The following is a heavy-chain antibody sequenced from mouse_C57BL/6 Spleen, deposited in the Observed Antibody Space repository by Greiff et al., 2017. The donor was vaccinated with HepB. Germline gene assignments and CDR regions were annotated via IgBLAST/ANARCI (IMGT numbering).Heavy chain of an antibody. V-gene: IGHV1-52*01. CDR1: GYTFTSYW. D-gene: IGHD1-1*01. CDR3: ARGIYYYGSSLDY. Sequence: QVQLKQPGAELVRPGSSVKLSCKASGYTFTSYWMHWVKQRPIQGLEWIGNIDPSDSETHYNQKFKDKATLTVDKSSSTAYMQLSSLTSEDSAVYYCARGIYYYGSSLDYWGQGTTLTVSS. CDR2: IDPSDSET. J-gene: IGHJ2*01.